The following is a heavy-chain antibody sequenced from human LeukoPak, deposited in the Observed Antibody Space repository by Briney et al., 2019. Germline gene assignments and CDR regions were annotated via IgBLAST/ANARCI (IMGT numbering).Heavy chain of an antibody. J-gene: IGHJ4*02. D-gene: IGHD2-2*01. V-gene: IGHV3-23*01. CDR2: TSDSAGST. Sequence: GGSLRLSCAASGFTVSSYWMHWVRQAPGKGLEWVSTTSDSAGSTLYADSVKGRFTISRDNSKNTLYLQMTSLRTEDTALYFCAKLGCSHTPCYANWWGPGTLVTVSS. CDR1: GFTVSSYW. CDR3: AKLGCSHTPCYANW.